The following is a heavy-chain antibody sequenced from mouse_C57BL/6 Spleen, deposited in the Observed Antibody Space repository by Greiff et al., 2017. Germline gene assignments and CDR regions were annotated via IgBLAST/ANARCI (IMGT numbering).Heavy chain of an antibody. CDR1: GYTFTDYY. J-gene: IGHJ2*01. CDR3: ARVYDYGYYFDY. CDR2: INPNNGGT. V-gene: IGHV1-26*01. Sequence: EVQLQQSGPELVKPGASVKISCKASGYTFTDYYMTWVKQSHGKSLEWIGDINPNNGGTSYNHKFKGKVTLTGDKSSSTAYLELRSLTSEDSAVYYCARVYDYGYYFDYWGQGTTLTVSS. D-gene: IGHD2-4*01.